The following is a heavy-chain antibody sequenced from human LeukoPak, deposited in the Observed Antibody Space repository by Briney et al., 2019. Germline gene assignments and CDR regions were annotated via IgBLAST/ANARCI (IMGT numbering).Heavy chain of an antibody. J-gene: IGHJ4*02. CDR3: ARDASSDYDLGRYYFDH. CDR2: INGSGANT. Sequence: GGSLRLSCAASGFTFGSCAMNWVRQAPGKGLEWLSSINGSGANTYYADSVKGRFTISRSNSKNTVYLQMNSLRTEDTALYYCARDASSDYDLGRYYFDHWGQGALVTVSS. D-gene: IGHD5-12*01. V-gene: IGHV3-23*01. CDR1: GFTFGSCA.